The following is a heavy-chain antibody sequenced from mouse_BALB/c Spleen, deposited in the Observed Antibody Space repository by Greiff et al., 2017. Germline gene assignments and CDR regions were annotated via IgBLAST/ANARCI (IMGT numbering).Heavy chain of an antibody. J-gene: IGHJ4*01. CDR1: GYTFTDYA. Sequence: VQLQQSGAELVRPGVSVKISCKGSGYTFTDYAMHWVKQSHAKSLEWIGVISTYYGDASYNQKFKGKATMTVDKSSSTAYMELARLTSEDSAIYYCARGTARALYAMDDWGQGTSVTVSS. CDR2: ISTYYGDA. CDR3: ARGTARALYAMDD. D-gene: IGHD3-2*01. V-gene: IGHV1S137*01.